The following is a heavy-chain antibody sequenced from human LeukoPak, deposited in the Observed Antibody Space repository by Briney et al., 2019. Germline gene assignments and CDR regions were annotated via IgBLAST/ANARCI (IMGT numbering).Heavy chain of an antibody. V-gene: IGHV3-23*01. CDR2: ISGGGGST. D-gene: IGHD3-10*01. Sequence: GGSLRLSCAASGFSFSSFAMSWVRQAPGKGLEWVSGISGGGGSTYYADSVKGRFTISRDKSKNTLYLQMNRLRAEDTAVYYCAKDRRNYYGSGNYKDVWGQGTTVTVSS. CDR1: GFSFSSFA. J-gene: IGHJ6*02. CDR3: AKDRRNYYGSGNYKDV.